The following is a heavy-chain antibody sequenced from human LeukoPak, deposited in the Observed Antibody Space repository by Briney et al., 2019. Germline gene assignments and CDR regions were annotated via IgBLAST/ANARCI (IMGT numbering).Heavy chain of an antibody. Sequence: PSETLSLTCTVSGGSINTNTYYWGWVRQPPGKGLEWVGSIYFSGSTYYNPSLKSRVTISVDTSKSQLSLKLSSVTAADTAVYYCASPSTWELSDLDHWGQGILVTVSS. V-gene: IGHV4-39*01. D-gene: IGHD1-26*01. CDR3: ASPSTWELSDLDH. CDR1: GGSINTNTYY. J-gene: IGHJ4*02. CDR2: IYFSGST.